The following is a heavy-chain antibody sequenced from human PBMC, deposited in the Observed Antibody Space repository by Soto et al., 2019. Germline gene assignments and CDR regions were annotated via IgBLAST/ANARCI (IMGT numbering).Heavy chain of an antibody. CDR2: IYSDGITT. V-gene: IGHV3-74*01. D-gene: IGHD2-15*01. J-gene: IGHJ6*02. Sequence: GGSLRLSCAASGFTFSSSWMHWVRQAPGKGLVWVSRIYSDGITTAYADFVRGRFTISRDNAKNTLYLQVNSLRAEDTAVYYCARAYSGRLPRRADYYFAMDVWGQGTTVTVSS. CDR3: ARAYSGRLPRRADYYFAMDV. CDR1: GFTFSSSW.